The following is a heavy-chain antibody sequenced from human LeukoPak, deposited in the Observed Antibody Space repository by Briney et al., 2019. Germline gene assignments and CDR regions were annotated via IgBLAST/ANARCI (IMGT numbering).Heavy chain of an antibody. CDR3: AIHDYGDRDAFDI. CDR2: IYSSGST. CDR1: GGSISSGTYY. D-gene: IGHD4-17*01. Sequence: SETLSLTCTVSGGSISSGTYYWSWIRQPAGKGLEWIGRIYSSGSTSYNPSLESRVTISVDTSKNRFSLKLNSVTAADTAVYYCAIHDYGDRDAFDIWRQGTMVTVSS. V-gene: IGHV4-61*02. J-gene: IGHJ3*02.